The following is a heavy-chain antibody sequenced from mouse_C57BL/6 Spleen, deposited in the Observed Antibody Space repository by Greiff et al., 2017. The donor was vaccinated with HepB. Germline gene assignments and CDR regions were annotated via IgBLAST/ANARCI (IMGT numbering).Heavy chain of an antibody. D-gene: IGHD2-4*01. CDR1: GYTFTSYG. CDR3: ARGGDYDGDYFDY. J-gene: IGHJ2*01. Sequence: QVQLQQSGAELARPVASVKLSCKASGYTFTSYGISWVKQRTGQGLEWIGEIYPRSGNTYYNEKFKGKATLTADKSSSTAYMELRSLTSEDAAVYFCARGGDYDGDYFDYWGQGTTLTVAS. V-gene: IGHV1-81*01. CDR2: IYPRSGNT.